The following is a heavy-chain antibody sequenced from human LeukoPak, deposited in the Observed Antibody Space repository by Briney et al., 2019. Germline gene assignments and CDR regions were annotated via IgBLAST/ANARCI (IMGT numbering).Heavy chain of an antibody. CDR1: GFTFSSYA. V-gene: IGHV3-23*01. CDR3: AKDWSVGEYRLPPGDDGMDV. Sequence: PGGSLRLSCAASGFTFSSYAMSWVRQAPGKGLEWVSAISGSGGSTYYADSVKGRFTISRDNSKNTLYLQMNSLRAEDTAVYYCAKDWSVGEYRLPPGDDGMDVWGKGTTVTVSS. CDR2: ISGSGGST. J-gene: IGHJ6*04. D-gene: IGHD2-2*01.